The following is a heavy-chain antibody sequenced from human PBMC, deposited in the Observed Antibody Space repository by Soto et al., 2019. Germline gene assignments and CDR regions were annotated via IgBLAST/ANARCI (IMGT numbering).Heavy chain of an antibody. Sequence: EVQRVESGGGLVQPGGSLRLSCAASGVTVSSNYMSWVRQAPGKGLEWVSVIYSGGSTYYADSVKGRFTISRDNSKNTLYLQMNSLRAEDTAVYYCARHGYNYGGGYFDYWGQGTLVTVSS. CDR3: ARHGYNYGGGYFDY. V-gene: IGHV3-66*04. CDR1: GVTVSSNY. D-gene: IGHD5-18*01. J-gene: IGHJ4*02. CDR2: IYSGGST.